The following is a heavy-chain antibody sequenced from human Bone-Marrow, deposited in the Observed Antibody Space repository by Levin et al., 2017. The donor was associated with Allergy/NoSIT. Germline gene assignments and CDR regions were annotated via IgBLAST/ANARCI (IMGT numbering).Heavy chain of an antibody. V-gene: IGHV5-10-1*01. D-gene: IGHD3-10*01. Sequence: GGSLRLSCKASGFTFTTYWISWVRQMPGKGLEWVAKIDPSDSYTNYNPSFQGHVTISADTSITTAYLQWSSLKASDTAMYYCVRQPYGSGSYHWFDSWGQGTLVTVSA. J-gene: IGHJ5*01. CDR3: VRQPYGSGSYHWFDS. CDR2: IDPSDSYT. CDR1: GFTFTTYW.